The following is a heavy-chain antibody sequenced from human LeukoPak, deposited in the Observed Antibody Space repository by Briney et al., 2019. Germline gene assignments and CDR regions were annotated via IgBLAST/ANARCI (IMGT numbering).Heavy chain of an antibody. J-gene: IGHJ6*03. D-gene: IGHD6-13*01. CDR3: AIGIAAANYYYYYMDA. V-gene: IGHV1-8*01. CDR1: GYTFTSYD. Sequence: ASVKVSCKASGYTFTSYDINWVRQATGQGREWMGWMNPNSGNTGYAQKFQGRVTMTRNTSISTAYIELSRLRSEDTAVYYCAIGIAAANYYYYYMDAWGKGTTVTVSS. CDR2: MNPNSGNT.